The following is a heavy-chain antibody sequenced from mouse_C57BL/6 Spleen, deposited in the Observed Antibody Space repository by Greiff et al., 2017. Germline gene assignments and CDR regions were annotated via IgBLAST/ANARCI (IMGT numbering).Heavy chain of an antibody. Sequence: QVQLQQSGAELVKPGASVKISCKASGYAFSSYWMNWVKQRPGKGLEWIGQIYPGDGDTNYNGKFKGKATLTADKSSSTAYMQLSSLTSEDSAVYFCARSSAYYSNSWYFDVWGTGTTVTVSS. CDR2: IYPGDGDT. D-gene: IGHD2-5*01. V-gene: IGHV1-80*01. J-gene: IGHJ1*03. CDR3: ARSSAYYSNSWYFDV. CDR1: GYAFSSYW.